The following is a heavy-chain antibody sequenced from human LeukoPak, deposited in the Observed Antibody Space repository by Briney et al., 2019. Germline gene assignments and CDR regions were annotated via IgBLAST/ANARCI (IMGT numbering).Heavy chain of an antibody. J-gene: IGHJ1*01. D-gene: IGHD1-26*01. CDR2: INHSGST. CDR1: GGSISSYY. CDR3: ARAGIVGATR. V-gene: IGHV4-34*01. Sequence: PSETLSLTCTVSGGSISSYYWSWIRQPPGKGLEWIGEINHSGSTNYNPSLKSRVTISVDTSKNQFSLKLSSVTAADTAVYYCARAGIVGATRWGQGTLVTVSS.